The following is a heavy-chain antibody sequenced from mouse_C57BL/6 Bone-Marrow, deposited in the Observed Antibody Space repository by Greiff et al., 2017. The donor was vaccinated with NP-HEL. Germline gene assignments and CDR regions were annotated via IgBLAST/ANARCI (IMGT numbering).Heavy chain of an antibody. CDR1: GYTFTSYW. Sequence: VQLQQPGAELVMPGASVKLSCKASGYTFTSYWMHWVKQRPGQGLEWIGEIDPSDSYTNYNQKFKGKSTSTVDKSSSTAYMQLSSLTSEDSAVYYCARDCGSSLYFDYWGQGTTLTVSS. CDR3: ARDCGSSLYFDY. J-gene: IGHJ2*01. D-gene: IGHD1-1*01. CDR2: IDPSDSYT. V-gene: IGHV1-69*01.